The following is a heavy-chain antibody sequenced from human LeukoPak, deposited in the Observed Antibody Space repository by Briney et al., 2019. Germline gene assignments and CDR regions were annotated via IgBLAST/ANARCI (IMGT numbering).Heavy chain of an antibody. CDR3: ARDGLAAATLHWCFDL. D-gene: IGHD2-15*01. J-gene: IGHJ2*01. CDR2: ISSSGNTI. CDR1: GFTFSDYY. Sequence: GGSLRLSCAASGFTFSDYYMSWIRQAPGKGLEWISYISSSGNTIYYADSVKGRFTISRDNARNSLYLQMNSLRAEDTAVYYCARDGLAAATLHWCFDLWGRGTLVTVSS. V-gene: IGHV3-11*04.